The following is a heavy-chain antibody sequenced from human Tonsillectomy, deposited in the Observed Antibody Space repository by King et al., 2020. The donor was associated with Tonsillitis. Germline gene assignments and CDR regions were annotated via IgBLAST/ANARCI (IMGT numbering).Heavy chain of an antibody. CDR3: ARGGSTSAYYYYYYYMDV. V-gene: IGHV3-53*04. Sequence: EVQLVESGGGLVQPGGSLKLSCAASGFTVSSNYMSWVRQAPGKGLEWVSVIYSGGSTYYADSVKGRFTISRHNSENTLYLQMNSLRAEDTAVYYCARGGSTSAYYYYYYYMDVWGKGTTVTVSS. D-gene: IGHD6-6*01. J-gene: IGHJ6*03. CDR2: IYSGGST. CDR1: GFTVSSNY.